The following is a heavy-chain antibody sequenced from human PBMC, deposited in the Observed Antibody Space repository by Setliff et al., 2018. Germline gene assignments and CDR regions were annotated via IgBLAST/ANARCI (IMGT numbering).Heavy chain of an antibody. V-gene: IGHV4-59*01. CDR3: VGGRRGGWDINFDY. Sequence: SETLSLTCSVSGGSISSYYWSWIRQPPGKGLEWIGYIFYSGSTNYNPSLKRRLTISVDTSTNQSSLKLISVTAAEEAGEYCVGGRRGGWDINFDYWGQGTLVTVSS. D-gene: IGHD3-16*01. CDR1: GGSISSYY. CDR2: IFYSGST. J-gene: IGHJ4*02.